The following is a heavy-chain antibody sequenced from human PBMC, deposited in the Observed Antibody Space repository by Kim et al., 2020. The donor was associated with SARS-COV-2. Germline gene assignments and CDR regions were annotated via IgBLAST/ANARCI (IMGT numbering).Heavy chain of an antibody. V-gene: IGHV3-21*01. D-gene: IGHD6-19*01. CDR1: GFTFSSYS. Sequence: GGSLRLSCAASGFTFSSYSMNWVRQAPGKGLEWVSSISSSSSYIYYADSVKGRLTISRDNAKNSLYLQMNSLRAEDTAVYYCARDISGWYYRFGYWGQGTLVTVSS. CDR3: ARDISGWYYRFGY. J-gene: IGHJ4*02. CDR2: ISSSSSYI.